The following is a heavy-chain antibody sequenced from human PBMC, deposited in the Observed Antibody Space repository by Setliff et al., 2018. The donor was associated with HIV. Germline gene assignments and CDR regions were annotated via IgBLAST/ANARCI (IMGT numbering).Heavy chain of an antibody. D-gene: IGHD6-6*01. CDR3: AREESSIAARHYYYMDV. Sequence: GASVKVSCKASGGTFSSYAISWVRQAPGQGLEWMGGIIPIFGTANYAQKFQGRVTITADESTSTAYMELSSLRSEDTAVYYCAREESSIAARHYYYMDVWGKGTTVTVS. CDR1: GGTFSSYA. V-gene: IGHV1-69*13. CDR2: IIPIFGTA. J-gene: IGHJ6*03.